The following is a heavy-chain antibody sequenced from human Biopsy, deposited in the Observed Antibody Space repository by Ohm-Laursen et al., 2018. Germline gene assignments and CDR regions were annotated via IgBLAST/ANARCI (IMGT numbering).Heavy chain of an antibody. CDR2: IYYSGST. Sequence: GTLSLTCTVSGGSISSDYWSWIRQTLGKGLEWIGYIYYSGSTNYNPSLKSRVTISVDTSKNQFSLRLNSVTAADTAVYHCARATNSTGWPYYYFYGMDVWGQGTTVTVSS. V-gene: IGHV4-59*01. J-gene: IGHJ6*02. CDR3: ARATNSTGWPYYYFYGMDV. D-gene: IGHD2/OR15-2a*01. CDR1: GGSISSDY.